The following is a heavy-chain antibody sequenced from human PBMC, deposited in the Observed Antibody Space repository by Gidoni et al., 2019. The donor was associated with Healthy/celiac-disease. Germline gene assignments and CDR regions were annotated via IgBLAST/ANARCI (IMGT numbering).Heavy chain of an antibody. CDR2: IIPIFGTA. Sequence: QVQLVQSGAEVKKPGSSVKVSRKASGGTFSSYAISWVRQAPGQGLEWMGGIIPIFGTANYAQKFQGRVTITADKSTSTAYMELSSLRSEDTAVYYCATSRSVVVVVAATPPYGMDVWGKGTTVTVSS. V-gene: IGHV1-69*06. D-gene: IGHD2-15*01. CDR3: ATSRSVVVVVAATPPYGMDV. CDR1: GGTFSSYA. J-gene: IGHJ6*04.